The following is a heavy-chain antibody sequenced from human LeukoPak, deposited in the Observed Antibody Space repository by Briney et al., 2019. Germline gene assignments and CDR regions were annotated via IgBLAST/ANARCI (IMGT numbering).Heavy chain of an antibody. CDR1: GFTFSSYV. Sequence: GGSLRLSCAASGFTFSSYVMNWVRQAPGRGPEWVSSIGSSSSYIYYADSVKGRFTISRDNAKKSLYLQMNSLRAEDTAVYYCARVLAYYDFWSGYSDYWGQGTLVTVSS. V-gene: IGHV3-21*01. CDR2: IGSSSSYI. J-gene: IGHJ4*02. CDR3: ARVLAYYDFWSGYSDY. D-gene: IGHD3-3*01.